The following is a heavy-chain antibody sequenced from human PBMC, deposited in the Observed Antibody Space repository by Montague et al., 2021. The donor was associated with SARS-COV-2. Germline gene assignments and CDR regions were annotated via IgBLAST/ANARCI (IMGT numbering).Heavy chain of an antibody. D-gene: IGHD4-23*01. V-gene: IGHV3-53*03. CDR3: ARATYYGGPSDY. CDR2: TYACGTT. Sequence: ETLSLTCSVSGGSFSPYYWTWIRQTPGKGLEWVSVTYACGTTXXADSXKGRFTISADNSKNTLYLHMHSLRAEDTAVYYCARATYYGGPSDYWGQGTLVTVSS. J-gene: IGHJ4*02. CDR1: GGSFSPYY.